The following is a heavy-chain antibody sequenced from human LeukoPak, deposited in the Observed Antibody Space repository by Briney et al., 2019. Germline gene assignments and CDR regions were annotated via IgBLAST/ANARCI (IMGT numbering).Heavy chain of an antibody. V-gene: IGHV1-2*02. CDR1: GYTFTGYY. Sequence: VASVKVSCKASGYTFTGYYMHWVRQAPGQGLEWMGWINPNSGGTNYAQKFQGRVTMTRDTSISTAYMELSRLRSDDTAVYYCARGPPRGGYDRRGLLGVWGQGTTVTVSS. J-gene: IGHJ6*02. CDR2: INPNSGGT. D-gene: IGHD5-12*01. CDR3: ARGPPRGGYDRRGLLGV.